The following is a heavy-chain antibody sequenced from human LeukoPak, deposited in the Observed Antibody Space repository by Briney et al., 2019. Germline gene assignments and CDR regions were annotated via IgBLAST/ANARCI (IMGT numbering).Heavy chain of an antibody. J-gene: IGHJ4*02. D-gene: IGHD3-10*01. CDR3: ARDGFTVVAYYNGYFDY. CDR1: GYTFTSHA. CDR2: INAGNGNT. Sequence: ASVKVSCKASGYTFTSHAIHWVRQAPGQRLEWMGWINAGNGNTRYSQKFQGRVTIIRDTSANTAYTELSSLRSEDTALYYCARDGFTVVAYYNGYFDYWGQGTLVTVSS. V-gene: IGHV1-3*01.